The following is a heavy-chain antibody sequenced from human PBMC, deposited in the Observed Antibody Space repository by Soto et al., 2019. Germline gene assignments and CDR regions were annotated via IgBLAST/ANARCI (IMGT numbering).Heavy chain of an antibody. J-gene: IGHJ5*02. V-gene: IGHV3-74*01. Sequence: XXSLTLSCAASGFTLGSHRIHWVRQPPGNGLXWVYRXDTHAGGKSYXXSVKGRFXXYTDNAKNTVYLKMNGMRAEDTAVYYCATVFDPWGQGTLVTVSS. D-gene: IGHD4-17*01. CDR1: GFTLGSHR. CDR2: XDTHAGGK. CDR3: ATVFDP.